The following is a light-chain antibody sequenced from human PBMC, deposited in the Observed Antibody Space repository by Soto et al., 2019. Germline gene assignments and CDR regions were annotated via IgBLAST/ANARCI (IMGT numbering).Light chain of an antibody. J-gene: IGKJ4*01. Sequence: QLTQSPSSLSASVGDRVTITCRASQDISSYLAWYQQKPGKAPNLLIYAASTLQSGVPSRFSASGVGTDFTLTISSLQAEDFATYYCQQVRSYPSTFGGGTKVEIK. CDR2: AAS. CDR3: QQVRSYPST. CDR1: QDISSY. V-gene: IGKV1-9*01.